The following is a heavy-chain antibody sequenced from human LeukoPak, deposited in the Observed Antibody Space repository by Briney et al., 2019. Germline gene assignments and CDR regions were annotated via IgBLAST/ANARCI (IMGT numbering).Heavy chain of an antibody. CDR1: GYTFTGYY. Sequence: ASVKVSCRASGYTFTGYYMHWVRQAPGQGLEWMGWINPNSGGTNYAQKFQGWVTMTRDTSISTAYMELSRLRSDDTAVYYCARAPKGIAVAAGGLDYWGQGTLVTVSS. D-gene: IGHD6-19*01. J-gene: IGHJ4*02. CDR2: INPNSGGT. CDR3: ARAPKGIAVAAGGLDY. V-gene: IGHV1-2*04.